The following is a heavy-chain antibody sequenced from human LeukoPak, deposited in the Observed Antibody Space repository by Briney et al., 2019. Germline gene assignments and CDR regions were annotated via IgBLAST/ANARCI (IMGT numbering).Heavy chain of an antibody. CDR3: ARDYYDSSASINWFDT. Sequence: PSETLSLTCTVSGGPINSGIYYWSWIRRPAGKGLEWIGRLYTSGSTRYNPSLRSRVTISQDSSKNQFSLELSSVTAADTAMYFCARDYYDSSASINWFDTWGPGTLVTVSS. D-gene: IGHD3-22*01. V-gene: IGHV4-61*02. CDR1: GGPINSGIYY. CDR2: LYTSGST. J-gene: IGHJ5*02.